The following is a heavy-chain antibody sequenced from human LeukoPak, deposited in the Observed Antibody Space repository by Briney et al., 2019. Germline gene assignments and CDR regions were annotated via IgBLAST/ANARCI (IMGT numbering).Heavy chain of an antibody. CDR1: GFTFSSYS. D-gene: IGHD6-6*01. CDR2: ISSSSSYI. Sequence: GGSLRLSCAASGFTFSSYSMNWVRQAPGKGLEWVSSISSSSSYIYYADSVKGRFTISRDNAKNSLYLQMNSLRAEDTAVYYCAKDLGVLGPYNWFDPWGQGTLVTVSS. J-gene: IGHJ5*02. V-gene: IGHV3-21*01. CDR3: AKDLGVLGPYNWFDP.